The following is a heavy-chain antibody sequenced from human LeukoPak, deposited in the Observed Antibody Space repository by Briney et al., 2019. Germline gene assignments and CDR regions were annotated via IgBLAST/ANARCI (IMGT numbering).Heavy chain of an antibody. V-gene: IGHV3-21*01. CDR3: ARSEHGSSSFVY. CDR1: GFTLSSYR. Sequence: GGSLRLSCAAPGFTLSSYRMNWVRQAPGKGLEWVSYISSSSTHIYYADSVKGRFTISRDNARNSLYLQMNSLRAEDTAIYYCARSEHGSSSFVYWGQGTLVTVSS. D-gene: IGHD6-6*01. CDR2: ISSSSTHI. J-gene: IGHJ4*02.